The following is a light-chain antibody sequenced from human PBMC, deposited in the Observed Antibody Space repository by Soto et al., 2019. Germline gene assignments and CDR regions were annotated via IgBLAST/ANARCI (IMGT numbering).Light chain of an antibody. J-gene: IGLJ2*01. CDR3: SSYTSSSTVI. Sequence: QSALTQPASVSGSPGQSITISCTGTSSDVGGYNYISWYQQHPGKAPKFIIYDVGNRPSGVSNRFSGSRSGNTASLTISGLQAEDEADYYCSSYTSSSTVIFGGGIKLTVL. V-gene: IGLV2-14*01. CDR2: DVG. CDR1: SSDVGGYNY.